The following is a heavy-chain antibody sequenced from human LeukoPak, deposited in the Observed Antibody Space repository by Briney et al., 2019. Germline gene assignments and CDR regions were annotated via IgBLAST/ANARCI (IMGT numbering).Heavy chain of an antibody. J-gene: IGHJ5*02. CDR3: AKENEAYSNYGPILTSYNWFDP. CDR2: IRYDGSNK. D-gene: IGHD4-11*01. V-gene: IGHV3-30*02. CDR1: GFTFSSYG. Sequence: PGGSLRLSCAASGFTFSSYGMRCVRHAPGKGLWWVAFIRYDGSNKYYADSVRGRFTISRDNSKNTLYLQMNSLRADDTAVYYCAKENEAYSNYGPILTSYNWFDPWGQGTLVTVSS.